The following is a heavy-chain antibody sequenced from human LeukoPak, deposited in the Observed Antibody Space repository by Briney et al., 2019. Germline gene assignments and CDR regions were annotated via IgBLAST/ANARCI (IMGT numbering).Heavy chain of an antibody. CDR3: AREGAGDRRTFDY. CDR2: ISYDGSNK. Sequence: GGSLRLSCAASGFTFSSYAMHWVRQAPGKGLEWVAVISYDGSNKYYADSVKGRFTISRDNSKNTLYLQMNSLRAEDTAVYYCAREGAGDRRTFDYWGQGTLVTVSS. J-gene: IGHJ4*02. CDR1: GFTFSSYA. V-gene: IGHV3-30*04. D-gene: IGHD1-26*01.